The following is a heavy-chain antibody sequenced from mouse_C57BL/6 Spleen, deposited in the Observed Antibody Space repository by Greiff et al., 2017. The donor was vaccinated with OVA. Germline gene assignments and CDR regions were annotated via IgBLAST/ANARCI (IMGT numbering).Heavy chain of an antibody. V-gene: IGHV14-1*01. CDR1: GFNITDYY. J-gene: IGHJ2*01. Sequence: EVMLVESGAELVRPGASVKLSCTASGFNITDYYMHWVKQRPEQGLEWIGRIDPEDGDTEYAPKFQGKATMTADTSSNPAYLQLSSLASEDTAVYYCTTRYYGSSYFDYWGQGTTLTVSS. CDR3: TTRYYGSSYFDY. D-gene: IGHD1-1*01. CDR2: IDPEDGDT.